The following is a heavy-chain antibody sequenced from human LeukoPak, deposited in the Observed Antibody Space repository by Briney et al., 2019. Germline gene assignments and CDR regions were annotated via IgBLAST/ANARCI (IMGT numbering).Heavy chain of an antibody. Sequence: SVKVSCKASGGTFITYGINWVRQAPGQGLEWMGGIVPMFGIANYAQKFEGRVSITTDESSTTAYMELSSLRSKDTAFYYCATTSVRDGFNYFDYWGQGTLVPVSS. D-gene: IGHD5-24*01. V-gene: IGHV1-69*05. CDR2: IVPMFGIA. CDR1: GGTFITYG. J-gene: IGHJ4*02. CDR3: ATTSVRDGFNYFDY.